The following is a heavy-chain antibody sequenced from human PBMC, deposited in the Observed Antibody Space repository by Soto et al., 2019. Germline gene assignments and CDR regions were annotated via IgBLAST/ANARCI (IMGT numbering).Heavy chain of an antibody. V-gene: IGHV1-69*06. CDR2: IIPIFGTA. J-gene: IGHJ6*02. D-gene: IGHD3-10*01. Sequence: AASVKVSCKASGGTFSSYAISWVRQAPGQGLEWMGGIIPIFGTANCAQKFQGRVTITADKSTSTAYMELSSLRSEDTAVYYCARDTRTYYYGSAPTGYYYGMDVWGQGTTVTVSS. CDR1: GGTFSSYA. CDR3: ARDTRTYYYGSAPTGYYYGMDV.